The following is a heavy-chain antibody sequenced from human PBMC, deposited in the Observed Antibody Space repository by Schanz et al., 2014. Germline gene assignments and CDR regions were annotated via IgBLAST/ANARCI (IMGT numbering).Heavy chain of an antibody. D-gene: IGHD6-19*01. Sequence: QVQLVESGGGLVKPGGSLRLSCVASGFTFSDYYMSWIRQAPGKGLEWVSYISSSSSYTNYADSVKGRFTISRDNAKNSLYLQMNSLRAEDPAVYYCARSYSSGWYPYYYGLDVWGQGTTVTVSS. CDR1: GFTFSDYY. CDR2: ISSSSSYT. V-gene: IGHV3-11*06. CDR3: ARSYSSGWYPYYYGLDV. J-gene: IGHJ6*02.